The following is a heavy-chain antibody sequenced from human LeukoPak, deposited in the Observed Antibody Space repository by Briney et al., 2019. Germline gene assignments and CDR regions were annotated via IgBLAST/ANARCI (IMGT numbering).Heavy chain of an antibody. CDR1: GFTFSDYY. J-gene: IGHJ4*02. Sequence: GGSLRLSCAASGFTFSDYYMSWIRQAPGKGLEWISYISSRGSTIYYADSVKGRFTISRDNAKNSLYLQMNGLRAEDTAVYYCARDETKRYSGYDSSDYWGQGTLVTVSS. D-gene: IGHD5-12*01. CDR3: ARDETKRYSGYDSSDY. V-gene: IGHV3-11*01. CDR2: ISSRGSTI.